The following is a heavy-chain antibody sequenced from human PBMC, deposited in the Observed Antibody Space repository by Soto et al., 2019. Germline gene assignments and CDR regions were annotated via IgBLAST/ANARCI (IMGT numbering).Heavy chain of an antibody. CDR1: GGSISSGGYY. CDR3: ARLSIAAAGLHPVDY. D-gene: IGHD6-13*01. CDR2: IYYSGST. Sequence: QVQLQESGPGLVKPSQTLSLTCTVSGGSISSGGYYWSWIRQHPGKGLEWIGYIYYSGSTYYNPSLKSRVTISVDTSKTQFSLKLSSVTAADTAVYYCARLSIAAAGLHPVDYWGQGTLVTVSS. V-gene: IGHV4-31*03. J-gene: IGHJ4*02.